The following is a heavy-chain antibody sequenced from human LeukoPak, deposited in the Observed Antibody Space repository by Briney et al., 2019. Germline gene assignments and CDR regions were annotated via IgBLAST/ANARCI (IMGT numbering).Heavy chain of an antibody. CDR1: GGSISSYY. J-gene: IGHJ4*02. CDR3: ARGRHIVPGFDY. V-gene: IGHV4-59*08. D-gene: IGHD2-8*01. Sequence: PSETLSLTCTVSGGSISSYYWSWIRQPPGKGLEWIGYIYYSGSTNYNPSLKSRVTISVDTSKNQFSLKLSSVTAADTAMYYCARGRHIVPGFDYWGQGTLVTVSS. CDR2: IYYSGST.